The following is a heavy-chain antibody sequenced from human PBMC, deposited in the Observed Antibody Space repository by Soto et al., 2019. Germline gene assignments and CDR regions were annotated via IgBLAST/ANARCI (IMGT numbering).Heavy chain of an antibody. Sequence: QVQLVQSGAEVKKPGSSVKVSCTASGGTFSSYTISWVRQAPGQGLEWMGRIIPILGIANYAQKFQGRVTITADKSTSTAYMELSSLRSEDTAVYYCARLASVSGYYYYGMDVWCQGTTVTVSS. V-gene: IGHV1-69*02. CDR2: IIPILGIA. D-gene: IGHD6-19*01. CDR1: GGTFSSYT. CDR3: ARLASVSGYYYYGMDV. J-gene: IGHJ6*02.